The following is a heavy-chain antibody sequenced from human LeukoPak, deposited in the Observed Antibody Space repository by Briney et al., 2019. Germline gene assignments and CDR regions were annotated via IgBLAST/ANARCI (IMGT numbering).Heavy chain of an antibody. CDR2: IIPIFGTT. V-gene: IGHV1-69*13. CDR1: GGTFSSYA. Sequence: EASVKVSCKASGGTFSSYAVSWVRQAPGQGLEWMGGIIPIFGTTNYAQRFQGRVTITADESTSTAYMELSSLRSEDTAVYYCARSPYSYYDFWSAAPGFDYWGQGTLVTVSS. D-gene: IGHD3-3*01. J-gene: IGHJ4*02. CDR3: ARSPYSYYDFWSAAPGFDY.